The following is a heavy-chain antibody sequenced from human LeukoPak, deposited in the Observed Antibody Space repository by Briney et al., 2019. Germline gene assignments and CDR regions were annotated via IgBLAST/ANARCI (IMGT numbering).Heavy chain of an antibody. J-gene: IGHJ4*02. CDR2: ISGSAAGT. CDR1: GFTFGRYA. V-gene: IGHV3-23*01. Sequence: GGSLRLSCAASGFTFGRYAMNWVRQAPGKGLEWVSAISGSAAGTYYAGSVKGRFTISRDNSKSTLYLQMNSLRAEDTAAYYCAKVNNIAVAGTLDYWGQGTLVTVSS. CDR3: AKVNNIAVAGTLDY. D-gene: IGHD6-13*01.